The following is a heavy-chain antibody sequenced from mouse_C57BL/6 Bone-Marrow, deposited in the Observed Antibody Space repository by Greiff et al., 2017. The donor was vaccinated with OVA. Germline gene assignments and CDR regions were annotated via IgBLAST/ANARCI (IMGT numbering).Heavy chain of an antibody. CDR3: TRGVARGDLDY. CDR2: IYPGHSDT. V-gene: IGHV1-5*01. CDR1: GYTFPSYW. D-gene: IGHD1-3*01. J-gene: IGHJ2*01. Sequence: EVQLQQSGTVLARPGASVTMSCTTSGYTFPSYWMHWVQQRPGQGLDWIGAIYPGHSDTSYNQTFKGKAPLTAVTSARTAYMQLSSLTKEAAAVYDCTRGVARGDLDYWGQGTTLTVSS.